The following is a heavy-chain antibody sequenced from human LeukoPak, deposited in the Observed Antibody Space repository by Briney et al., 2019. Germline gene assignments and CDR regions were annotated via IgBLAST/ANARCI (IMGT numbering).Heavy chain of an antibody. CDR2: ISYDGSNK. V-gene: IGHV3-30*04. D-gene: IGHD4-17*01. CDR1: GFTFSSYA. Sequence: GGSLRLSCAASGFTFSSYAMHWVRQAPGKGLEWVAVISYDGSNKYYADSVKGRFTISRDNSKNTLYLQMNSLRAEDTAVYYCARDWPSSGYGDYVPDAFDIWGQGTMVTVSS. J-gene: IGHJ3*02. CDR3: ARDWPSSGYGDYVPDAFDI.